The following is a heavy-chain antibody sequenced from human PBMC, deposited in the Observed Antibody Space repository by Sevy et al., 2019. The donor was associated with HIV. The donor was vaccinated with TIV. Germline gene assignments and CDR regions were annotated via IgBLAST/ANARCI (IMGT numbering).Heavy chain of an antibody. D-gene: IGHD3-16*01. J-gene: IGHJ4*02. CDR1: GFTFSSYS. V-gene: IGHV3-48*04. Sequence: GGSLRLSCAASGFTFSSYSMNWVRQAPGKGLEWVSYISSSSSTIYYADSVKGRFLISRDNAHNTVHLQMNSLTAEDTADYYCVRGGGRIHDFDYWGRGTLVTVSS. CDR3: VRGGGRIHDFDY. CDR2: ISSSSSTI.